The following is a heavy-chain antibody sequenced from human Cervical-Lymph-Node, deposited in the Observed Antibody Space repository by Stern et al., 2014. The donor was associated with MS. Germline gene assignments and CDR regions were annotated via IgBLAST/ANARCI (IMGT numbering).Heavy chain of an antibody. Sequence: VQLGQSGGGLVQPGGSLILSCAASGFTFSSYWMHWVRQAPGKGLVWVSRINSDGSSTSYADSVKGRFTISRDNAKNTLYLQMNSLRAEDTAVYYCARELGISYGMDVWGQGTTVTVSS. CDR1: GFTFSSYW. J-gene: IGHJ6*02. CDR2: INSDGSST. D-gene: IGHD3-16*01. CDR3: ARELGISYGMDV. V-gene: IGHV3-74*01.